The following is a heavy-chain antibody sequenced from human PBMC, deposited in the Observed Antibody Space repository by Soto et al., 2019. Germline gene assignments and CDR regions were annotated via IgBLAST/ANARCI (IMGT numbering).Heavy chain of an antibody. CDR2: LYIGGST. J-gene: IGHJ4*01. Sequence: PGGSLRLSCAASGFTVSNNYMTWVRQAPGKGLEWVSVLYIGGSTYYADSVKCRFTISRDNSKNTLYLQMHSLSAEDTAMYYCARARVGGGITYNYYFDYWGHGTQVTVSS. CDR1: GFTVSNNY. V-gene: IGHV3-53*01. CDR3: ARARVGGGITYNYYFDY. D-gene: IGHD1-26*01.